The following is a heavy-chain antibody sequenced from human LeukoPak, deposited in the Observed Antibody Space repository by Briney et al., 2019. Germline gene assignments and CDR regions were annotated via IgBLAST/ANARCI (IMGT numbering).Heavy chain of an antibody. V-gene: IGHV3-53*04. Sequence: GGSLRLSCAASGFTVSSNYMSWVRQAPVKGLEWVSVIYSGGSTYYADSVKGRFTISRHNSKNTLYLQMNSLRAEDTAVYYCARRAYRYCSSTSSYFPNAFDIWGQGTMVTVSS. J-gene: IGHJ3*02. CDR2: IYSGGST. D-gene: IGHD2-2*01. CDR3: ARRAYRYCSSTSSYFPNAFDI. CDR1: GFTVSSNY.